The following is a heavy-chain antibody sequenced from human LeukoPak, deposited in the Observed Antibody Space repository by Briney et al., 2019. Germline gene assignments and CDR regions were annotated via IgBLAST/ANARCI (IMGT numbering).Heavy chain of an antibody. CDR1: GGSFSGYY. J-gene: IGHJ4*02. CDR3: ARDRLGLLNY. D-gene: IGHD7-27*01. CDR2: INHSGST. V-gene: IGHV4-34*01. Sequence: SETLSLTCAVYGGSFSGYYWSWIRQPPGKGLEWIGEINHSGSTNYNPSLKSRVTISVDTSKNQFSLKLSSVTAADTAVYYCARDRLGLLNYWGQGTLVTVSS.